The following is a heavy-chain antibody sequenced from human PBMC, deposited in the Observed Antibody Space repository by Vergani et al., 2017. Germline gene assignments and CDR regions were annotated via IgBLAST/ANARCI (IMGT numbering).Heavy chain of an antibody. D-gene: IGHD1-14*01. J-gene: IGHJ5*02. CDR3: ARDLRLLYNRFDP. CDR2: TWYDGNNK. Sequence: QVQLVESGEGVFQPGRSLRLSCAASGFTFNQYGMHWVRQAPGKGLEWVAVTWYDGNNKQYADSVKGRFTISRDNSKSTMYLQMNSLRDEDTGVYYCARDLRLLYNRFDPWGQGTLVTVSS. CDR1: GFTFNQYG. V-gene: IGHV3-33*01.